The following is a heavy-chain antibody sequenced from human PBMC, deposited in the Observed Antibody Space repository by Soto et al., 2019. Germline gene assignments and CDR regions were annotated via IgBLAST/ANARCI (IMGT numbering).Heavy chain of an antibody. Sequence: QVQLQESGPGLVKPSQTLSLTCTVSGGSISSGGYYWSWIRQHPGKGLEWIGYIYYSGSTYYNPSLKRRVTISVDTSKNQFSLKLSSVTAADTAVYYCARDLGSLGYYYYGMDVWGQGTTVTVSS. V-gene: IGHV4-31*03. J-gene: IGHJ6*02. D-gene: IGHD1-26*01. CDR1: GGSISSGGYY. CDR3: ARDLGSLGYYYYGMDV. CDR2: IYYSGST.